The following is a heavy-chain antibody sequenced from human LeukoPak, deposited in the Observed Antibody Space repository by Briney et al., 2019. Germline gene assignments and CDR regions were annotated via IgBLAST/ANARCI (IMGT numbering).Heavy chain of an antibody. D-gene: IGHD1-7*01. CDR1: GFTFSSYE. CDR2: IRYDETAT. J-gene: IGHJ4*02. CDR3: AKDGKTRNWNYFQAKPVY. V-gene: IGHV3-30*02. Sequence: GGSLRLSCAASGFTFSSYEMNWVRQAPGKGLEWVSHIRYDETATYYADSVKGRFTISRDNSKNTLYLQMNSLRAEDTAVYYCAKDGKTRNWNYFQAKPVYWGQGTLVTVSS.